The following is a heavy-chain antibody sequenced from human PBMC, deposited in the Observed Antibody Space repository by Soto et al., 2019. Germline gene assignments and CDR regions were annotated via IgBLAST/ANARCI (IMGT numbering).Heavy chain of an antibody. J-gene: IGHJ4*02. V-gene: IGHV1-69*13. CDR3: AREIVVVISPRDTYFDY. CDR2: IIPLFGTA. D-gene: IGHD3-22*01. Sequence: AVQVSCKACGGTFISYAISWGRQPPGQGLEWMGGIIPLFGTANYAQKFQGRVTITADESTSTAYMEVSSLRSEDTAVYYCAREIVVVISPRDTYFDYWGQGTLGTVSS. CDR1: GGTFISYA.